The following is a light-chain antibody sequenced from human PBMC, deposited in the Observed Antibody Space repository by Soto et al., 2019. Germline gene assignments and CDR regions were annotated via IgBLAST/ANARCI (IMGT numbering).Light chain of an antibody. CDR2: DAS. J-gene: IGKJ4*01. CDR1: QSVDTF. Sequence: EIVLTQSPATLSFSPGERATLSCRASQSVDTFLVWYQQKPGQAPSLLIYDASNRAAGIPARFSGSGSGTDFTLTISSLEPEDFAVYYCLQRTNWPLTFGGGTKVEIK. CDR3: LQRTNWPLT. V-gene: IGKV3-11*01.